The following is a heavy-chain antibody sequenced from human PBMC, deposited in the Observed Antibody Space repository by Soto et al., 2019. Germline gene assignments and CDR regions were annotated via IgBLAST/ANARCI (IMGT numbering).Heavy chain of an antibody. CDR1: GGSISSYY. Sequence: SETLSLTCTVSGGSISSYYWSWIRQPPGKGLEWIGYIYYSGSTNYNPSLKSRVTISVDTSKNQFSLKLSSVTAADTAVYYCASGTRYREVAFDIWGQGTMVTVS. V-gene: IGHV4-59*01. D-gene: IGHD1-1*01. J-gene: IGHJ3*02. CDR2: IYYSGST. CDR3: ASGTRYREVAFDI.